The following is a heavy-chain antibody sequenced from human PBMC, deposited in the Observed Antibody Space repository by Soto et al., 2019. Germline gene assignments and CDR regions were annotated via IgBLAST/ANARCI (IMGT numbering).Heavy chain of an antibody. CDR1: GGSINYFY. D-gene: IGHD3-16*02. J-gene: IGHJ5*02. V-gene: IGHV4-59*01. CDR2: VSYSGST. Sequence: SETLSLTCIVSGGSINYFYWSWIRQPPGKGLEWIGYVSYSGSTNYNPSLKSRVAISVDASQNQFFLKLTSLTAADTAVYYCAKGGFSADKWLDPWGQGIQVTVSS. CDR3: AKGGFSADKWLDP.